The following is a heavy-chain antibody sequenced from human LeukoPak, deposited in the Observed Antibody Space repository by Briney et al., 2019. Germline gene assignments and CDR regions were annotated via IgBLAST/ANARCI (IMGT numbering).Heavy chain of an antibody. D-gene: IGHD3-10*01. V-gene: IGHV4-59*01. CDR1: GGSISSYY. CDR2: IYYSGTT. J-gene: IGHJ6*03. CDR3: ARYGYGSGTPYYYYYLDV. Sequence: SETLSLTCTVSGGSISSYYWSWIRQPPGKGLEWIGYIYYSGTTKYNPSLKSRVTISVDTAKNQFPLKLSSVTAADTAVYYCARYGYGSGTPYYYYYLDVWGKGTTVTVSS.